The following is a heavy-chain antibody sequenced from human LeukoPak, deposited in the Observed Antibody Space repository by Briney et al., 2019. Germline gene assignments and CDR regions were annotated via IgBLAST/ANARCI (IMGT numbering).Heavy chain of an antibody. CDR1: GFTFSNYG. V-gene: IGHV3-7*01. J-gene: IGHJ4*02. CDR3: ARLGPGMNFFYLAF. D-gene: IGHD3-10*01. CDR2: INEDGSET. Sequence: GGSLRLSCVVSGFTFSNYGMNWVRQAPGKGLEWVANINEDGSETFYVDSGKGRFSISRDNAKNSLYLQMNSLRAEDTALYYCARLGPGMNFFYLAFWGQGTLVTVSS.